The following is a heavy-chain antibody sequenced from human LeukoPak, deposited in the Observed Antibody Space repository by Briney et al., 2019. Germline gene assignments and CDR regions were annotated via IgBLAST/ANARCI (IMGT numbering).Heavy chain of an antibody. D-gene: IGHD6-13*01. CDR2: ISYDGSSK. CDR1: GFTFSSYA. J-gene: IGHJ4*02. V-gene: IGHV3-30-3*01. Sequence: GGSLRLSCAASGFTFSSYAMHWVRQAPGKGLEWVAVISYDGSSKYYADSVKGRFTISRDNSKNTLYLQMNSLRAEDTAVYYCASSKSRQQLVFAFDYWGQGTLVTVSS. CDR3: ASSKSRQQLVFAFDY.